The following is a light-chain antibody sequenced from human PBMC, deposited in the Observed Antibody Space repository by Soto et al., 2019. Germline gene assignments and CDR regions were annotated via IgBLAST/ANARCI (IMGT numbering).Light chain of an antibody. CDR2: AVP. J-gene: IGKJ4*01. Sequence: DIQMTQSPLSLSASVGARVIITCRASHAISNSLNWYHQQPGKAPRLLLYAVPTLHSGVPSRFSGSGSGTDFTLTITSLQPEDFGTYYCQQSYTTPSFGGGTKVDIK. CDR3: QQSYTTPS. CDR1: HAISNS. V-gene: IGKV1-39*01.